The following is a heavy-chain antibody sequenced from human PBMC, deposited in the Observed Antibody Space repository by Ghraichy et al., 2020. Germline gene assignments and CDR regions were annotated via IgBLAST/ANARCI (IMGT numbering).Heavy chain of an antibody. CDR1: GFTFSNAW. CDR2: IKSKPDGGTT. V-gene: IGHV3-15*01. Sequence: GGSLRLSCAASGFTFSNAWMSWVRQAPGKGLEWVARIKSKPDGGTTDSAAPVKGRFTISRDDSKNTVSLQMNSLKTEDTAVYYCTRHLYESSGYFNDAFDIWGQGTMVTVSA. J-gene: IGHJ3*02. CDR3: TRHLYESSGYFNDAFDI. D-gene: IGHD3-22*01.